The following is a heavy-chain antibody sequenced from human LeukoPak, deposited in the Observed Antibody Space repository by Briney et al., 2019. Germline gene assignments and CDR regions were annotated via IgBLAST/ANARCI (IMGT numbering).Heavy chain of an antibody. D-gene: IGHD2-15*01. J-gene: IGHJ4*02. Sequence: GASVKVSCKASGYTFTGYYMHWVRQAPGQGLEWMGWINPNSGGTNYAQSFQGRVTMTRDTSISTAYMELSRLRSDDTAVYYCARALCSGGSCYHFDYWGQGTLVTVSS. CDR2: INPNSGGT. CDR3: ARALCSGGSCYHFDY. CDR1: GYTFTGYY. V-gene: IGHV1-2*02.